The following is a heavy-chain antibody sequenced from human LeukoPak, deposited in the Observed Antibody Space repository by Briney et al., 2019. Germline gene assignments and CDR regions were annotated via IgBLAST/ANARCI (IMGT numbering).Heavy chain of an antibody. V-gene: IGHV3-21*01. D-gene: IGHD1-7*01. CDR3: ARDQSGITGTIWFDP. Sequence: PGGSLRLSCAASGFTFSSYSMNWVRQAPGKGLEWVSSISSSGSYIYYADSVKGRFTISRDNAKNSLYLQMNSLRAEDTAVYYCARDQSGITGTIWFDPWGQGTLVTVSS. CDR1: GFTFSSYS. CDR2: ISSSGSYI. J-gene: IGHJ5*02.